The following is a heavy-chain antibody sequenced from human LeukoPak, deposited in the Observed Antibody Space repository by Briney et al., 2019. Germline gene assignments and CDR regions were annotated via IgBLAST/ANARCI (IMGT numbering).Heavy chain of an antibody. CDR1: GFTFSSSW. Sequence: PGGSLRLSCAASGFTFSSSWMHWVRQAPGKGLVWVSRINSDGSITNYADSVKGRFTVSRDNAKNILYLQMNSLRAEDTAVYYCVRALLGQFSNSWSQGTLVTVSS. CDR3: VRALLGQFSNS. D-gene: IGHD3-10*01. CDR2: INSDGSIT. J-gene: IGHJ4*02. V-gene: IGHV3-74*01.